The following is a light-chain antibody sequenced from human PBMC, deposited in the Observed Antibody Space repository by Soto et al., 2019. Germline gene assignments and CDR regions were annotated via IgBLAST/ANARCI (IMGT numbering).Light chain of an antibody. Sequence: IVLTQSPGTLSFSPGERATLSCRAIQSVSSSYLAWYQQKPGQAPRLLIYGASNRATGIPARFSGSGSGTEFTLTISSLQSEDFAVYYCQQYSNWPPITFGQGTRLEI. CDR3: QQYSNWPPIT. CDR1: QSVSSSY. J-gene: IGKJ5*01. V-gene: IGKV3-20*01. CDR2: GAS.